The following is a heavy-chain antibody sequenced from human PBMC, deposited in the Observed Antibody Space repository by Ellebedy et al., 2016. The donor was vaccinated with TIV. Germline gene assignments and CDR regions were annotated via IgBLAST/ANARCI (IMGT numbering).Heavy chain of an antibody. J-gene: IGHJ5*02. CDR3: ATRGHSIGWFAD. CDR2: ISGLGEST. Sequence: PGGSLRLSCATSGFIFSDYAISWVRQPPGKGLEWVSTISGLGESTFAADSVKGRFTISRDFSKRTVYLQMNSLRVEDTAVYFCATRGHSIGWFADWGQGTLVTVSS. D-gene: IGHD3-22*01. CDR1: GFIFSDYA. V-gene: IGHV3-23*01.